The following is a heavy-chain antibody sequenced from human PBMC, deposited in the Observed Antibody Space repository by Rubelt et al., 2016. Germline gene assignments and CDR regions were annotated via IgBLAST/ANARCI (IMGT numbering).Heavy chain of an antibody. CDR2: INPNSGGT. D-gene: IGHD2-15*01. J-gene: IGHJ4*02. CDR3: ARAATMTSFDY. V-gene: IGHV1-2*04. Sequence: MHWVRQAPGQGLEWMGWINPNSGGTNYAQKFQGWVTMTRDTSISTAYMELSRLRSDDTAVYYCARAATMTSFDYWGQGTLVTVSS.